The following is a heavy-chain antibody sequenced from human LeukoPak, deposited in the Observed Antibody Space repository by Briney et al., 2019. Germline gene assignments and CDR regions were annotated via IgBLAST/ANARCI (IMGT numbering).Heavy chain of an antibody. CDR2: ISGSSSYI. V-gene: IGHV3-21*01. CDR1: EFSVGSNY. D-gene: IGHD3-22*01. CDR3: ARAGSEYYYDSKLGY. Sequence: GGSLRLSCAASEFSVGSNYMTWVRQAPGKGLEWVSSISGSSSYIYYADSVKGRFTISRDNAKSSLYLQMNSLRAEDTAVYYCARAGSEYYYDSKLGYWGQGTLVTVSS. J-gene: IGHJ4*02.